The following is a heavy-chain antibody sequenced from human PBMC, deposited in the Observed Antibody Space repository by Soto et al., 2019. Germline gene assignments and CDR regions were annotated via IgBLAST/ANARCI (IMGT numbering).Heavy chain of an antibody. D-gene: IGHD3-10*01. Sequence: ASVKVSCKASGYTFTIYGINWVRQAPGQGLEWMGWISPDNGNTNYAQKLQGRVTMTTDTSTSTAYMELRSLRSDDTAIYYCTREGSAPYYYYGMDAWGQGTTVTVSS. CDR3: TREGSAPYYYYGMDA. J-gene: IGHJ6*02. V-gene: IGHV1-18*01. CDR2: ISPDNGNT. CDR1: GYTFTIYG.